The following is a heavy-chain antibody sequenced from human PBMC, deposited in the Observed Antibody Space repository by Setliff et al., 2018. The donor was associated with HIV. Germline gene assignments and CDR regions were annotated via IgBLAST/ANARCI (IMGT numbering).Heavy chain of an antibody. Sequence: PSETLSLTCTVSGGSRSTHYWSWIRQTPGKGLEWNGHIYTTGSNNYNPSLRRGVTISIVTYKSHFSLRLKSVTAADTALYYCDSGGPFACFDMWGQGTMVTVSS. CDR1: GGSRSTHY. CDR3: DSGGPFACFDM. J-gene: IGHJ3*02. CDR2: IYTTGSN. D-gene: IGHD1-26*01. V-gene: IGHV4-59*11.